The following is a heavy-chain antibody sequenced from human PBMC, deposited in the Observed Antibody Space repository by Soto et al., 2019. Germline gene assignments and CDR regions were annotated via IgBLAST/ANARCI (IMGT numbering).Heavy chain of an antibody. V-gene: IGHV4-30-2*01. CDR2: IYHSGST. CDR3: ARGAYYYDGSGYPYYFEY. Sequence: SETLSLTCAVSGGSISSGGYSWSWIRQPPGTGLEWIGYIYHSGSTYYNPSLKSRVTISVDRSKNQFSLKLSSVTAADTAVYYCARGAYYYDGSGYPYYFEYCGQGTLV. CDR1: GGSISSGGYS. J-gene: IGHJ4*02. D-gene: IGHD3-22*01.